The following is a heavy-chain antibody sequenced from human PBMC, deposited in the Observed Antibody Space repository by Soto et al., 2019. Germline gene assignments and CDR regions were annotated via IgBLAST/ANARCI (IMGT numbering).Heavy chain of an antibody. CDR2: ISGSGRST. V-gene: IGHV3-23*01. CDR1: GFTFSSYA. Sequence: EVQLLESGGGLVQPGGSLRLSCAASGFTFSSYAMSWVRQAPGKGLEWVSAISGSGRSTYYADSVKGRFTISRDNSKNTLYLQMNSLRAEETAVYYCAKEGSSGYYPLFDYWGQGTLVTVS. D-gene: IGHD3-22*01. CDR3: AKEGSSGYYPLFDY. J-gene: IGHJ4*02.